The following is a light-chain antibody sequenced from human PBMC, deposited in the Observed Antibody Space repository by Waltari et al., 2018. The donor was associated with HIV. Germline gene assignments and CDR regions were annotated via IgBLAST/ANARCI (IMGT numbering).Light chain of an antibody. CDR1: NSNLGPGFD. CDR3: QSYDSSLSGWV. J-gene: IGLJ3*02. Sequence: QSVLTQPPSVSGAPGQRVTIHCTGSNSNLGPGFDLLCYQPLPGTAPKLLIYGNSNRPSGVPDRFSGSKSGTSASLAITGLQAEDEADYYYQSYDSSLSGWVFGGGTKLTVL. V-gene: IGLV1-40*01. CDR2: GNS.